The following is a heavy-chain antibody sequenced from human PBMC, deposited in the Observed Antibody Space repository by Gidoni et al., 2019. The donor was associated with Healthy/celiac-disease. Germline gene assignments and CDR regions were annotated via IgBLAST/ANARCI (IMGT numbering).Heavy chain of an antibody. CDR3: ARDVGGNSPWYFDL. CDR1: GGPLSSGSDD. V-gene: IGHV4-61*02. Sequence: QVQLQESGPGLVKPSQTLSLNCTASGGPLSSGSDDWSWIRQPAGKGLEWIGRIHTSGITNYNPSLKSRVTMSVDASKNQFSLKLSSVTAADTAVYYCARDVGGNSPWYFDLWGRGTLVPVSS. J-gene: IGHJ2*01. CDR2: IHTSGIT. D-gene: IGHD2-21*02.